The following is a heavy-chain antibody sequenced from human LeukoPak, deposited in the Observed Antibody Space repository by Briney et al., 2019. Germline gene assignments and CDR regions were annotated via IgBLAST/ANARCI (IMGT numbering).Heavy chain of an antibody. CDR3: AKPFDSSGYYKSSAFDF. J-gene: IGHJ3*01. CDR2: ISGSGGST. CDR1: GFAFSSYA. Sequence: GGSLRLSCATSGFAFSSYAMSWVRQAPGKGLEWVSGISGSGGSTYYADSVKGRFTISRDNSKNTLYLQMDSLRAEDTAVYFCAKPFDSSGYYKSSAFDFWGQGTMVTVSS. V-gene: IGHV3-23*01. D-gene: IGHD3-22*01.